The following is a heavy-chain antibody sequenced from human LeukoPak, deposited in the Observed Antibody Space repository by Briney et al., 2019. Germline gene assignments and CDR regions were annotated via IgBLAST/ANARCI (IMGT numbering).Heavy chain of an antibody. J-gene: IGHJ4*02. CDR2: ISTSSSYI. D-gene: IGHD3-10*01. V-gene: IGHV3-21*01. Sequence: GGSLRLSCAASGFTFSSYSMNWVRQAPGKGLEWVSCISTSSSYIYYADSVKGRFTISRDNAKNSLYLQMNSLRAEDTAVYYCARDGVLLYYYGSGSYHPGFDYWGQGTLVTVSS. CDR1: GFTFSSYS. CDR3: ARDGVLLYYYGSGSYHPGFDY.